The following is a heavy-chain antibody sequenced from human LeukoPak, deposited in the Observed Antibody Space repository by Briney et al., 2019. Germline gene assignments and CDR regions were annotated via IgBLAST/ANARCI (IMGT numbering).Heavy chain of an antibody. V-gene: IGHV4-34*01. D-gene: IGHD3-9*01. CDR3: ASPYYDILTGYYNGYYYGMDV. CDR1: GGSFSGYY. CDR2: INHSGST. J-gene: IGHJ6*02. Sequence: SETLSLTCAVYGGSFSGYYWSWIRQPPGKGLEWIGEINHSGSTNYNPSLKSRVTISVDTSKNQFSLKLSSVTAADTAVYYCASPYYDILTGYYNGYYYGMDVWGRGTTVTVSS.